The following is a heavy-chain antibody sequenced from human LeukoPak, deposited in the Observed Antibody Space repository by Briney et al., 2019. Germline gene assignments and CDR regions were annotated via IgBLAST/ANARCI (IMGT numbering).Heavy chain of an antibody. D-gene: IGHD6-13*01. J-gene: IGHJ4*02. CDR2: IYYSGST. CDR3: ARGFYSSSCYFDY. CDR1: GRSISSYY. Sequence: PSDTLSLTCTVSGRSISSYYWSCMRQPPGKGLEWIGYIYYSGSTNYNPSLKSRVTISVDTSKNQFSLKQSSVTAADTAVYYCARGFYSSSCYFDYWGQGTLVTVSS. V-gene: IGHV4-59*12.